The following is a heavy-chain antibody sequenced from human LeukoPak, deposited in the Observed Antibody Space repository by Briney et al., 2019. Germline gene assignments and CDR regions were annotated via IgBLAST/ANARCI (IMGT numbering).Heavy chain of an antibody. CDR2: IYPDDSDT. J-gene: IGHJ3*01. Sequence: GESLKTSRKGSGYRFNAYWIAWVRQMPGKGLEWMGIIYPDDSDTRYSPSFQGQVTISADKSVRTAYLQWSSLKASDTAMYYCARPNITSYYDSRGYDAFDVWGQGTMVTVSS. D-gene: IGHD3-22*01. V-gene: IGHV5-51*01. CDR3: ARPNITSYYDSRGYDAFDV. CDR1: GYRFNAYW.